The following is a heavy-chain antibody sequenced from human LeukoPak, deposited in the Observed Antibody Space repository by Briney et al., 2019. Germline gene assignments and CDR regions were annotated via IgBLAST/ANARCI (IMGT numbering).Heavy chain of an antibody. CDR1: GFTFSTYT. J-gene: IGHJ4*02. CDR3: ARGYQRPDY. D-gene: IGHD2-2*01. V-gene: IGHV3-21*01. Sequence: GGSLRLSCAASGFTFSTYTMNWVRQAPGEGLEWVSSISSSSHNINYADSVKGRFTISRDNAMNSVHLQMNSLRVEDTAVYYCARGYQRPDYWGQGTLITVSS. CDR2: ISSSSHNI.